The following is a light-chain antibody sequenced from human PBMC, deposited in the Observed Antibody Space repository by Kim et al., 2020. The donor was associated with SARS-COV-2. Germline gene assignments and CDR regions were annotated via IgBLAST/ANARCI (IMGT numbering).Light chain of an antibody. Sequence: LGQTVRITCQGDSLRSYYASWYQQKPGQAPVLVIYGKNNRPSGIPDRFSGSSSGNTASLTITGAQAEDEADYYCNSRDSSGNHPQVFGGGTKLTVL. CDR3: NSRDSSGNHPQV. J-gene: IGLJ3*02. CDR2: GKN. CDR1: SLRSYY. V-gene: IGLV3-19*01.